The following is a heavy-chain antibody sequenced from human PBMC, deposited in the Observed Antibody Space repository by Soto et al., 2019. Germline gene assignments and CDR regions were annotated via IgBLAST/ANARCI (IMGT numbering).Heavy chain of an antibody. Sequence: GGSLRLSCAASGFTFSSYWMSWVRQAPGKGLEWVANIKQDGSEKYYVDSVKGRFTISRDNAKNSLYLQMNSLRAEDTAVYYCARVRDCSGGSCYSNHSYYMDVWGTGTTVTVFS. J-gene: IGHJ6*03. D-gene: IGHD2-15*01. CDR1: GFTFSSYW. CDR3: ARVRDCSGGSCYSNHSYYMDV. V-gene: IGHV3-7*01. CDR2: IKQDGSEK.